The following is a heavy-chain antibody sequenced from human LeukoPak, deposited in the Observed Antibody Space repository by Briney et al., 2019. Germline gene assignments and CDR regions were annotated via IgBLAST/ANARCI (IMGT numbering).Heavy chain of an antibody. CDR2: ISGSGGST. CDR1: GFTFSNHA. CDR3: AKWGRRWESEYR. V-gene: IGHV3-23*01. J-gene: IGHJ4*02. D-gene: IGHD1-26*01. Sequence: GGSLRLSCAASGFTFSNHAMTWVRQAPGKGLEWVSAISGSGGSTYYADSVKGRFTISRDNSKNILYLQMNSLRVEDTAVYYCAKWGRRWESEYRWGQGTLVTVSS.